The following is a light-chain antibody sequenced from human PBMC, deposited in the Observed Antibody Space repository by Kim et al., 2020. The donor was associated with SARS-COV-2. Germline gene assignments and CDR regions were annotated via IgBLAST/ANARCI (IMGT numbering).Light chain of an antibody. CDR2: DAS. CDR1: QDISND. CDR3: QQYDSLPT. V-gene: IGKV1-33*01. Sequence: SASVGDRVNITCQASQDISNDLNWYQQKPGKAPNLLIYDASKLETGVPSRFSGSGSGTDFTLTIRSLQPEDIATYYCQQYDSLPTFGGGTKVDIK. J-gene: IGKJ4*01.